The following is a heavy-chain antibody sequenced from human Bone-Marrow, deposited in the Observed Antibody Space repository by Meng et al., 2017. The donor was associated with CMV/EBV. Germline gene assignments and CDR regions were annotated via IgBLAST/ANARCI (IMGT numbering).Heavy chain of an antibody. D-gene: IGHD6-6*01. V-gene: IGHV4-38-2*02. CDR1: GYSISSGYY. CDR3: ARESGEQLAYYYYGMDV. Sequence: SETLSLTCTVSGYSISSGYYWGWIRQPPGKGLEWIGSIYHSGSTYYNPSLKSRVTISVDTSKNQFSLKLSSVTAADTAVYYCARESGEQLAYYYYGMDVWGQGTTVTVSS. CDR2: IYHSGST. J-gene: IGHJ6*02.